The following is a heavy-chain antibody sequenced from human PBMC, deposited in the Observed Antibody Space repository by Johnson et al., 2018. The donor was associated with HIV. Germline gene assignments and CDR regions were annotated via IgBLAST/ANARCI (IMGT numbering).Heavy chain of an antibody. Sequence: VQLVESGGGLVKAGGSLRLSCAASGFTFTNAWMTWVRQAPGKGLEWVGRIKSKTDGGTTDYATPVKGRFTISRDDSKNTLYLQMNSLKTEDTAVYYCTTAASSSWYGEDAFDIWGQGTMVTVSS. CDR2: IKSKTDGGTT. J-gene: IGHJ3*02. V-gene: IGHV3-15*01. CDR3: TTAASSSWYGEDAFDI. D-gene: IGHD6-13*01. CDR1: GFTFTNAW.